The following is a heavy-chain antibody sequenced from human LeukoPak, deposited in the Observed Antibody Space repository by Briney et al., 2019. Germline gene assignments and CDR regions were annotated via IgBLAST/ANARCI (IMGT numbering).Heavy chain of an antibody. J-gene: IGHJ5*02. D-gene: IGHD3-22*01. CDR1: GDSVSSNSAA. V-gene: IGHV6-1*01. CDR3: ARDTYYYDSSGPAVRLWFDP. CDR2: TYYRSKWYN. Sequence: SQTLSLTCAISGDSVSSNSAAWNWIRQSPSRGLEWLGRTYYRSKWYNDYAVSVKSRITINPDTSKNQFSLQPNSVTPEDTAVYYCARDTYYYDSSGPAVRLWFDPWGQGTLVTVSS.